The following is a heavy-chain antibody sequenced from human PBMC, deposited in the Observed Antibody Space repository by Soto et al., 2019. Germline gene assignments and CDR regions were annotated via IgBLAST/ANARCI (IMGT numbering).Heavy chain of an antibody. J-gene: IGHJ6*02. V-gene: IGHV3-53*02. CDR1: GFTVSSDS. CDR2: IYSDNNT. Sequence: EVQLVETGGDLIQPGGSLRLSCAASGFTVSSDSMTWVRQAPGKGLEWISIIYSDNNTDYADSVKGRFCISRDTSKNILYLQMNSLRAEDTAEYYCARHYSAMGVWGQGTTVTVSS. CDR3: ARHYSAMGV.